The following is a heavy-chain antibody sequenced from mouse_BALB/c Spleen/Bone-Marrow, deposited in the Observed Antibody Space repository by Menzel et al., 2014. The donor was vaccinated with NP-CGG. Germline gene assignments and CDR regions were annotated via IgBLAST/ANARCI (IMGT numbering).Heavy chain of an antibody. Sequence: VQLQQSGAELVKPGASVKLSCTASGFNIKDTYMYWVKQRPEQGLEWIGRIDPANGNTKYDPKSQGKATITADTSSNTAYLQLSSLTSEDTAVYYCARYRYYGSSYAMDYWGQGTSVTVSS. J-gene: IGHJ4*01. D-gene: IGHD1-1*01. CDR2: IDPANGNT. CDR3: ARYRYYGSSYAMDY. V-gene: IGHV14-3*02. CDR1: GFNIKDTY.